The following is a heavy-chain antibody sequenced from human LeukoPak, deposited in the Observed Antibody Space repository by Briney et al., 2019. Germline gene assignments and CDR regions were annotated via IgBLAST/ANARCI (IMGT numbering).Heavy chain of an antibody. Sequence: PGGSLRLSCAASGFTFSSYAMSWVRQAPGKGLEWVSAISGSGGSTYYADSVKGRFTISRDNSKNTLYLQMNSQRAEDTAVYYCAKPLGNIVVVPAAPLGYWGQGTLVTVSS. CDR1: GFTFSSYA. J-gene: IGHJ4*02. D-gene: IGHD2-2*01. CDR2: ISGSGGST. CDR3: AKPLGNIVVVPAAPLGY. V-gene: IGHV3-23*01.